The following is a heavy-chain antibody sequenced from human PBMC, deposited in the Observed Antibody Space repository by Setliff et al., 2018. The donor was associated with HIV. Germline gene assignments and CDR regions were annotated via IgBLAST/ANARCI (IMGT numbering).Heavy chain of an antibody. CDR1: GFTLTELS. CDR2: FNPEDGKT. J-gene: IGHJ4*02. V-gene: IGHV1-24*01. CDR3: TTGLPLFCSGGSCLFDF. Sequence: GASVKVSCKVSGFTLTELSMHWVRQAPGKGLEWMGSFNPEDGKTIYAQKFQGRVTMIEDTSTGTAYMELSSLRSEDTAVYYCTTGLPLFCSGGSCLFDFWGQGTLVTVSS. D-gene: IGHD2-15*01.